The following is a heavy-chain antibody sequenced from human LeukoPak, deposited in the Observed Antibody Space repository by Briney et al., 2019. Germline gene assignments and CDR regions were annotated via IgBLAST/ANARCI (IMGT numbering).Heavy chain of an antibody. D-gene: IGHD6-19*01. CDR1: GFTFSSYW. CDR2: TNSDGSST. CDR3: ARDKEWLVPFDY. J-gene: IGHJ4*02. Sequence: GGSLRLSCAASGFTFSSYWMHWVRQAPGKGLVWVSRTNSDGSSTSYADSVKGRFTISRDNAKNTLYLQMNRLRAEDTAVYYCARDKEWLVPFDYWGQGTLVTVSS. V-gene: IGHV3-74*01.